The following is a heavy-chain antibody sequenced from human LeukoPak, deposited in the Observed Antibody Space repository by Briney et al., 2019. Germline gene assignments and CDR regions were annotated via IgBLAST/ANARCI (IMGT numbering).Heavy chain of an antibody. CDR2: IYYSGST. CDR1: GGSISSYY. V-gene: IGHV4-59*01. Sequence: SETLSLTCTVSGGSISSYYWSWIRQPPGKGLEWIGYIYYSGSTNYNPSLKSRVTISVDTSKNQFSLKLSSVTAADTAVYYRARGGLWFGELYEYYFDYWGQGTLVTVSS. J-gene: IGHJ4*02. CDR3: ARGGLWFGELYEYYFDY. D-gene: IGHD3-10*01.